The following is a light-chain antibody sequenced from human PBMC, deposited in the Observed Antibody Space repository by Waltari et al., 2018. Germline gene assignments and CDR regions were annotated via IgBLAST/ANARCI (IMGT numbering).Light chain of an antibody. CDR1: SSDVGGYHY. CDR2: GVS. Sequence: QSALTQAASVSGSPGQPITISCTGTSSDVGGYHYVSWYQQHPGKAPKLMIYGVSNRPSGVSNRFSGSKSGNTASLTISGLQAEDEADYYCNSYTSTNTRVFGGGTKLTVL. V-gene: IGLV2-14*03. J-gene: IGLJ3*02. CDR3: NSYTSTNTRV.